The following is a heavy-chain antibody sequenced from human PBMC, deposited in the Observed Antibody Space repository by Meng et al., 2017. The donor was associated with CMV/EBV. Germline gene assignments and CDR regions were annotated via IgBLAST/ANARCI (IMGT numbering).Heavy chain of an antibody. CDR3: ARERNWNSGVEYYFDY. V-gene: IGHV3-48*03. CDR1: GFTFSSYE. D-gene: IGHD1-7*01. CDR2: ISSSGSTI. Sequence: GGSLRLSCAASGFTFSSYEMNWVRQAPGKGLEWVSYISSSGSTIYYADSVKGRFTISRDNAKNSLYLQMNSLRAEDTAVYYSARERNWNSGVEYYFDYWGQGTLVTVSS. J-gene: IGHJ4*02.